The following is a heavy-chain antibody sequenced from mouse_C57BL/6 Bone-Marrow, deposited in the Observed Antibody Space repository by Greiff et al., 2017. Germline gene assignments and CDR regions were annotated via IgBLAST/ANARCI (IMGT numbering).Heavy chain of an antibody. J-gene: IGHJ2*01. Sequence: EVMLVESGGGLVQPKGSLKLSCAASGFSFNTYAMNWVRQAPGKGLEWVARIRSKSNNYATYYADSVKDRFTISRDDSESMRYLQMNNLKTEDTAMYYGVRHYDGYAYFDYWGQGTTLTVSS. D-gene: IGHD2-3*01. CDR1: GFSFNTYA. CDR2: IRSKSNNYAT. V-gene: IGHV10-1*01. CDR3: VRHYDGYAYFDY.